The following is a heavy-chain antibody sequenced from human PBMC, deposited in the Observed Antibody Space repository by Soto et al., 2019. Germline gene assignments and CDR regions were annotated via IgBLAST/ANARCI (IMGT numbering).Heavy chain of an antibody. Sequence: GESLKLSCAASGFTFSSYSMNWVRQAPGDGLEWVSSISSSSSYIYYTDSVKGRFTISRDNAKNSLYLQRNSLRAEETAVYYCARYSSGWSPDSYYYYGMDVWGQGAMVNV. CDR3: ARYSSGWSPDSYYYYGMDV. D-gene: IGHD6-19*01. CDR1: GFTFSSYS. V-gene: IGHV3-21*01. CDR2: ISSSSSYI. J-gene: IGHJ6*02.